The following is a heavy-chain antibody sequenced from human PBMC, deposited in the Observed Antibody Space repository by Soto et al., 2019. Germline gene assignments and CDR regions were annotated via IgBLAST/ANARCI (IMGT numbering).Heavy chain of an antibody. CDR3: ARDLMSRWYWVFDY. CDR1: GFTFSSYG. J-gene: IGHJ4*02. V-gene: IGHV3-33*01. CDR2: IWYDGSNK. D-gene: IGHD6-19*01. Sequence: QVQLVESGGGVVQPGRSLRLSCAASGFTFSSYGMHWVRQAPGKGLEWVAVIWYDGSNKYYADSVKGRFTISRDNSKNTLYLQMNSLRAEDTAVYYCARDLMSRWYWVFDYWGQGTLVTVSS.